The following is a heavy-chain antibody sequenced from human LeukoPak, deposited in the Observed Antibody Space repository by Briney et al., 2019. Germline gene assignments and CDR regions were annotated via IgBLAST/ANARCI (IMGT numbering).Heavy chain of an antibody. D-gene: IGHD5-12*01. V-gene: IGHV5-51*01. Sequence: LGESLKISCKASGYSFTTYWIGWVRQMPGKGLEWVGNIYPGDSDTRYSPSFQGRVTISVDKSIGTAYLQWSSLKASDTAIYYCARRYGYDSSYYFDYWGQGNLVTVSS. CDR2: IYPGDSDT. CDR1: GYSFTTYW. J-gene: IGHJ4*02. CDR3: ARRYGYDSSYYFDY.